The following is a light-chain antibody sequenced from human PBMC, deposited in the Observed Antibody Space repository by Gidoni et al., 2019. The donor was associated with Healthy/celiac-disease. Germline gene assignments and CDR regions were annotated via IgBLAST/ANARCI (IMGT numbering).Light chain of an antibody. CDR2: EGS. CDR3: CSYAGSSTLV. CDR1: SSVVGSYNH. Sequence: QAALTQPASGSGSPGQSITISCTGTSSVVGSYNHVSWYQQHPGKAPKLMIYEGSKRPSGVSNRFSGSKSGNTASLTISGLQAEDEADYYCCSYAGSSTLVFGGGTKLTVL. J-gene: IGLJ2*01. V-gene: IGLV2-23*01.